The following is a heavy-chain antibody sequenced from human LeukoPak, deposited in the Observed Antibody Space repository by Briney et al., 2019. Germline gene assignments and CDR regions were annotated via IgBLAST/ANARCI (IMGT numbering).Heavy chain of an antibody. CDR2: IGSSSHFR. CDR3: ARSCDGDCYSDY. V-gene: IGHV3-21*01. CDR1: GFTFSNYT. D-gene: IGHD2-21*02. J-gene: IGHJ4*02. Sequence: GGSLRLSCAASGFTFSNYTMNWVRQAPGKGLEWVSSIGSSSHFRYYADSLKGRVTISRDNAKNSLYLQVNSLRVEDTAMYYCARSCDGDCYSDYWGQGTPVTVSS.